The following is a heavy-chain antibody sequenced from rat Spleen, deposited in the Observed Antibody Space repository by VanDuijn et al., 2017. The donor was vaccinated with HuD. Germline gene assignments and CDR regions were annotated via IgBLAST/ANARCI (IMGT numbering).Heavy chain of an antibody. V-gene: IGHV2-32*01. J-gene: IGHJ3*01. CDR2: MWSDGDT. D-gene: IGHD1-4*01. CDR1: GFSLTSYN. Sequence: QVQLMESGPGLVQPSETLSLTCIVSGFSLTSYNVHWVRQPPGKGLEWMGVMWSDGDTSYNSALKSRLSISRDTSKSQVFLKVNSLQREDTATYYCATAGTRVSRFAYWGQGTLVTVSS. CDR3: ATAGTRVSRFAY.